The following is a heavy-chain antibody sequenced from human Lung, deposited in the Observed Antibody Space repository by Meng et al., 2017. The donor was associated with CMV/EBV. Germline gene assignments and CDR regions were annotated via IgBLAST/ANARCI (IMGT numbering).Heavy chain of an antibody. CDR1: GYTFGSYG. Sequence: QSGPEVKKPRASVRVSCKASGYTFGSYGICWVRQAPGRGLEWMGWFVNYVDTYPAPKFQGRVTMTTDTHTNTAFMELRSLTSDDTAVYYCASGTPGRSYCDYWGQGTLVTVSS. CDR2: FVNYVDT. CDR3: ASGTPGRSYCDY. J-gene: IGHJ4*02. D-gene: IGHD2-15*01. V-gene: IGHV1-18*01.